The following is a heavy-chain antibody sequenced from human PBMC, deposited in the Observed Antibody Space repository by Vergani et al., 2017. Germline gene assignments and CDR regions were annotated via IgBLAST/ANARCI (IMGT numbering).Heavy chain of an antibody. Sequence: EKQLVQSGSETKKPGESLKISCQAFGYIFSNFWIGWLRQRPGRGLEWMGIIYPGDSEVKSNPTFRGQVIFSVDTSVNTAYLQWRSLQASDTATYFCASGGHGSENGGALQLWGQGTNITVSS. D-gene: IGHD3-10*01. CDR1: GYIFSNFW. CDR3: ASGGHGSENGGALQL. J-gene: IGHJ3*01. V-gene: IGHV5-51*01. CDR2: IYPGDSEV.